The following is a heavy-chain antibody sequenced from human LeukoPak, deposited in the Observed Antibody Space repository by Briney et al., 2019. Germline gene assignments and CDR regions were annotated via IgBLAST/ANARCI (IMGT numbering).Heavy chain of an antibody. CDR2: MNQDGRER. J-gene: IGHJ4*02. CDR1: GFSFSNNW. V-gene: IGHV3-7*01. CDR3: ATGTYRERFYS. Sequence: PGRSLRLSCAASGFSFSNNWMFWVRQAPGKGLEWVATMNQDGRERFYVDSVKGRFTISRDNTKNSLYLQMNSLRAEDTAMYFCATGTYRERFYSWGQGTLVTVSS. D-gene: IGHD3-16*02.